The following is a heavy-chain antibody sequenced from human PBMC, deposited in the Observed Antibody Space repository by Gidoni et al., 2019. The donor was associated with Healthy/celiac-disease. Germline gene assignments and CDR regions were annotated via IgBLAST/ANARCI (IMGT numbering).Heavy chain of an antibody. Sequence: QVQLVQSGAEVKKPGSSVQVSCKASGGTFSSYAISWVRQAPGQGLEWMGGIIPIFGTANYAQKFQGRVTITADESTSTAYMELSSLRAEDTAVYYCARDRPDGSGSYAFDPWGQGTLVTVSS. CDR1: GGTFSSYA. J-gene: IGHJ5*02. V-gene: IGHV1-69*01. CDR2: IIPIFGTA. CDR3: ARDRPDGSGSYAFDP. D-gene: IGHD3-10*01.